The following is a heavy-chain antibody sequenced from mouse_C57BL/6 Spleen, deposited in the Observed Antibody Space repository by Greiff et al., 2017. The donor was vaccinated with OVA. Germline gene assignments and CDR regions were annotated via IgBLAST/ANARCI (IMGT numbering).Heavy chain of an antibody. CDR1: GYTFTSYW. CDR3: AREGLYDYDVPYAMDY. Sequence: VQLQASGAELAKPGASVKLSRKASGYTFTSYWMHWVKQRPGQGLEWIGYIKPSSGYTKYNQKFKDKATLTADKSSSTAYMQLSSLTYEDAAVYYCAREGLYDYDVPYAMDYWGQGTSVTVSS. J-gene: IGHJ4*01. D-gene: IGHD2-4*01. CDR2: IKPSSGYT. V-gene: IGHV1-7*01.